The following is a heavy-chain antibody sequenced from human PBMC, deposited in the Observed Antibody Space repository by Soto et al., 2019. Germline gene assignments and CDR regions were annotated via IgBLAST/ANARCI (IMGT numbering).Heavy chain of an antibody. CDR2: IYYSGST. CDR3: ARAQGSGFLVS. J-gene: IGHJ4*02. V-gene: IGHV4-30-4*01. CDR1: GGSISSGDYY. Sequence: QVQLQESGPGLVKPSQTLSLTCTVSGGSISSGDYYWSWIRQPPGKGLEWIGYIYYSGSTYSNPSLQSRGTISVDTSKNQFSLKLSSVTAADTAVYYCARAQGSGFLVSWGQGTLVTVSS. D-gene: IGHD3-10*01.